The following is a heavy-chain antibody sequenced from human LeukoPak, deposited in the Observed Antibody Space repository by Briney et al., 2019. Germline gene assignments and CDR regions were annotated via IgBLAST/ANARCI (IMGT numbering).Heavy chain of an antibody. D-gene: IGHD3-10*01. V-gene: IGHV1-69-2*01. CDR3: ATGPYGSGSYYFDY. J-gene: IGHJ4*02. CDR2: VDPEDGET. CDR1: GYTFTDYY. Sequence: ASVKISCKVSGYTFTDYYMHWVQQAPGKGLEWMGLVDPEDGETIYAEKFQGRVTMTEDTSTDTAYMELSSLRSEDTAVYYCATGPYGSGSYYFDYWGQGTLVTVSS.